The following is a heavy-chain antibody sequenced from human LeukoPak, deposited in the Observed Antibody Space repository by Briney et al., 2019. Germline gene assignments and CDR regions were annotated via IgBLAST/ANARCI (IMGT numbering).Heavy chain of an antibody. V-gene: IGHV4-59*01. CDR2: IYYSGST. CDR1: GGSISSYY. Sequence: SETLSLTCTVSGGSISSYYWSWIRQPPGKGLEWIGYIYYSGSTNYNPSLKSRVTISVDTSKNQFSLKLSSVTAADTAVYYCARDRRDTAMAHFDYWGQGTLVTVSS. J-gene: IGHJ4*02. CDR3: ARDRRDTAMAHFDY. D-gene: IGHD5-18*01.